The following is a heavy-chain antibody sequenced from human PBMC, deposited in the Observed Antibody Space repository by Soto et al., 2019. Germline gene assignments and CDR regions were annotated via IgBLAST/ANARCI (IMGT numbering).Heavy chain of an antibody. CDR3: VKEYVGEFH. CDR2: IKTKSQGDIR. D-gene: IGHD3-10*01. J-gene: IGHJ4*02. Sequence: EVQLVESGGGVVKPGGALRLYCAASGFTPSDVWMSWVRQAPGKGLECVARIKTKSQGDIREYAAPVQGRFTISRDDSTDTLSLQMNSLGAEDTGFYYCVKEYVGEFHWGQGTLVTVSS. CDR1: GFTPSDVW. V-gene: IGHV3-15*01.